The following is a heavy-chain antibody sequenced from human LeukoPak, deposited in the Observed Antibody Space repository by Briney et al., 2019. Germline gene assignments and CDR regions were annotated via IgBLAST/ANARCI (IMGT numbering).Heavy chain of an antibody. CDR3: ARPAVAAFYYFVY. CDR1: GGSISSYY. D-gene: IGHD6-19*01. Sequence: SETLSLTCTVSGGSISSYYWSWIRQPPGKGLEWIGYIYYSGSTNYNPSLKSRVTISVDTSKNQFSLKLSSVTAADTAVYYCARPAVAAFYYFVYWGQGTLVTVSS. CDR2: IYYSGST. J-gene: IGHJ4*02. V-gene: IGHV4-59*12.